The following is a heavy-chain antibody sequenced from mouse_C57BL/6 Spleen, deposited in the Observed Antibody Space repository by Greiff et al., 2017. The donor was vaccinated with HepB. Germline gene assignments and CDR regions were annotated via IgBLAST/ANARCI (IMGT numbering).Heavy chain of an antibody. V-gene: IGHV5-16*01. Sequence: VQVVESEGGLVQPGSSMKLSCTASGFTFSDYYMAWVRQVPEKGLEWVANINYDGSSTYYLDSLKSRFIISRDNAKNILYLQMSSLKSEDTATYYCARDNYDGSMDYWGQGTSVTVSS. CDR2: INYDGSST. D-gene: IGHD1-2*01. J-gene: IGHJ4*01. CDR1: GFTFSDYY. CDR3: ARDNYDGSMDY.